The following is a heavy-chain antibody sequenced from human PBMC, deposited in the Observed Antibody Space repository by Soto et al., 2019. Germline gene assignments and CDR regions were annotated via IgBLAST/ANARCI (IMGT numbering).Heavy chain of an antibody. D-gene: IGHD4-4*01. Sequence: SETLSLTCPVSGGSVSRDSNFRSWIRQPPGKGLEWIGYIYYSGPSRYNPSLESRVTISIDSSKNQVSLTLTTVTAADTAVYYCARGYSHYAHWGRGTLVTVSS. J-gene: IGHJ4*02. V-gene: IGHV4-61*01. CDR1: GGSVSRDSNF. CDR2: IYYSGPS. CDR3: ARGYSHYAH.